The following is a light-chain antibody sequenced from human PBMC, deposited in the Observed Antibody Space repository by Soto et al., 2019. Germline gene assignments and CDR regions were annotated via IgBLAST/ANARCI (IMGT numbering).Light chain of an antibody. CDR2: DVS. J-gene: IGLJ1*01. Sequence: QSALTQPRSVSGSPGQSVTISCTGTSSDVGGYNYVSWYQQHPGKAPQLMIYDVSKRPSGVPDRFSGSKSGNTASLTISGLQAEDEADYYCCSYAGSYTFFGTGTKVTVL. CDR3: CSYAGSYTF. V-gene: IGLV2-11*01. CDR1: SSDVGGYNY.